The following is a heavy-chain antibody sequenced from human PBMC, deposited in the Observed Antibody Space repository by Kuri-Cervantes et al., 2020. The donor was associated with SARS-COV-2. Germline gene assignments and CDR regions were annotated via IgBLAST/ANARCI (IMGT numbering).Heavy chain of an antibody. CDR3: AKEKGNTFGFDS. D-gene: IGHD3-16*01. CDR2: ISPLFGRS. CDR1: GGTFSTHV. V-gene: IGHV1-69*13. Sequence: SVKVSCKASGGTFSTHVFSWVRQVPGQGLEWMGGISPLFGRSKSAQNLQGRLTITADESASIVYMELNNLRSDDTAVYYCAKEKGNTFGFDSWGQGTLVTVSS. J-gene: IGHJ4*02.